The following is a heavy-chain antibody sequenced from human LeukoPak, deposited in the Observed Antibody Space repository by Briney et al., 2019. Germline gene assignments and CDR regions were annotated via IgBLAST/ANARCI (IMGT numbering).Heavy chain of an antibody. D-gene: IGHD2-15*01. CDR3: ARRRMYCSGGSCYSEGRGLDY. V-gene: IGHV3-74*01. CDR1: GFTFSSYW. Sequence: GGSLRLSCAASGFTFSSYWMHWVRQAPGKGLVWVSRINSDGSSTSYADSVKGRFTISRDNAKNSLYLQMNSLRAEDTAVYYCARRRMYCSGGSCYSEGRGLDYWGQGTLVTVSS. J-gene: IGHJ4*02. CDR2: INSDGSST.